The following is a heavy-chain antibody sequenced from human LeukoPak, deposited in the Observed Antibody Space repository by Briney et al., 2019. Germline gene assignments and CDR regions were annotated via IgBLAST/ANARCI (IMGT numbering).Heavy chain of an antibody. V-gene: IGHV3-21*01. CDR3: ARDGLDYGSGSNYYGMDV. CDR2: ISSSSSYI. J-gene: IGHJ6*02. D-gene: IGHD3-10*01. Sequence: GGSLRLSCAASGFTFSSYSMNWVRQAPGKGLEWVSSISSSSSYIYYADSVKGRFTISRDNAKNSLYLQLHRLRAEDTAVYYCARDGLDYGSGSNYYGMDVWGQGTTVTVSS. CDR1: GFTFSSYS.